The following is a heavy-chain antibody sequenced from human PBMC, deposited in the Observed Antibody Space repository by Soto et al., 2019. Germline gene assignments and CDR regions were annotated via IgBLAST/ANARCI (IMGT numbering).Heavy chain of an antibody. J-gene: IGHJ6*02. V-gene: IGHV4-38-2*02. CDR1: GYSINSGYY. Sequence: PSETLSLTCAVSGYSINSGYYWGWIRQPPGKGLEWIGSIFHSGTTYYNPSLKSRVTISVDTSKNQFSLTLDSVTAADTAVYYCARDTTYMVVPYYYYYGMDVWGQGTTVTSP. D-gene: IGHD2-21*01. CDR2: IFHSGTT. CDR3: ARDTTYMVVPYYYYYGMDV.